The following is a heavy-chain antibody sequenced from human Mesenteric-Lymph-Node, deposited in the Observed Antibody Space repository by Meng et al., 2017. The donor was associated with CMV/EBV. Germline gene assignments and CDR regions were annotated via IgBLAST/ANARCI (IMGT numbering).Heavy chain of an antibody. V-gene: IGHV3-9*01. J-gene: IGHJ4*02. D-gene: IGHD3-22*01. CDR3: ARETLHYHLSGYRGYFDY. Sequence: SLKISCAASGFTFDDYAMHWVRQAPGKGLEWVSGISWNSGSIGYADSVKGRFTISRDNAKNSLYLQMNSLRVEDTAVYYCARETLHYHLSGYRGYFDYWGRGSLVTVSS. CDR2: ISWNSGSI. CDR1: GFTFDDYA.